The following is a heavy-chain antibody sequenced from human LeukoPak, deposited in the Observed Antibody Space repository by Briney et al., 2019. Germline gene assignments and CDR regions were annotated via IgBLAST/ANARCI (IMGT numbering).Heavy chain of an antibody. D-gene: IGHD2-15*01. CDR3: ARKGGLFDY. CDR1: GGSIRYYY. CDR2: IYYNGTT. Sequence: PSETPSLTCTVSGGSIRYYYWSWIRQSPGKGLEGIGCIYYNGTTNYNPSLKSRVTISVDMSRNQFSLKMGSVTAADTAVYYCARKGGLFDYWGQGRLVTVSS. J-gene: IGHJ4*02. V-gene: IGHV4-59*01.